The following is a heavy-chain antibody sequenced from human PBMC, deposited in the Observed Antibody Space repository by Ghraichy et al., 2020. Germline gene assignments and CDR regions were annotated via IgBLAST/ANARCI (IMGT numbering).Heavy chain of an antibody. V-gene: IGHV3-7*01. CDR2: IKQYGSDK. CDR3: ARDFYGDTAYDI. CDR1: GFTFSSYW. D-gene: IGHD4-17*01. Sequence: GESLNISCAASGFTFSSYWMTWVRQAPGKGLEWVANIKQYGSDKYYVDSVKGRFTISRDNAKNSLYLQMNSLRAEDTAVYYCARDFYGDTAYDIWGQGTMVTVSS. J-gene: IGHJ3*02.